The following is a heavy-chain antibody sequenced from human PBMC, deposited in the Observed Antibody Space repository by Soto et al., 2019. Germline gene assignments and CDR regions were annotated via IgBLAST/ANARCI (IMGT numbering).Heavy chain of an antibody. V-gene: IGHV1-69*01. J-gene: IGHJ6*02. CDR2: IIPIFGTA. Sequence: QVQLVPSGAEVKKPGSSVKVSCKASGGTFSSSAISWVRQAPGQGLEWIGGIIPIFGTANYAQKFQGRVTITADETTSTAYMELSSLRSEDTAVYYCSRDWNDVLGMDVWGQGTTVTVSS. D-gene: IGHD1-1*01. CDR3: SRDWNDVLGMDV. CDR1: GGTFSSSA.